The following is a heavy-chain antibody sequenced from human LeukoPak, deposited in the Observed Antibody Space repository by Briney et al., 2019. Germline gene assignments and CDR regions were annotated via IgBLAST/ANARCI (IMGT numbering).Heavy chain of an antibody. CDR1: GYTFTSYA. V-gene: IGHV7-4-1*02. J-gene: IGHJ5*02. Sequence: ASVQVSCKASGYTFTSYAMNWVRQAPGQGLEWMGWINTNTGNPTYAQGFTGRFVFSLDTSVSTAYLQISSLKAEDTAVYYCARDAYCSSTSCYPRRIAAAGPYNWFDPWGQGTLVTVSS. D-gene: IGHD2-2*01. CDR3: ARDAYCSSTSCYPRRIAAAGPYNWFDP. CDR2: INTNTGNP.